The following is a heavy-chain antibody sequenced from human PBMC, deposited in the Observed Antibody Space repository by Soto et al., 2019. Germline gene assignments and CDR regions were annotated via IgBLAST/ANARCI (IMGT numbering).Heavy chain of an antibody. J-gene: IGHJ6*02. Sequence: QLQLQESGPGLVKPSETLSLTCTVSGGSISSSSYYWDWIRQPPGKGLEWIGSIYYSGYTYYNPSLKSQVTISVDTSKNQFSLKLSSVTAADTAVYYCARHNGPLYVGYYYDMDVWGQGTTVTVSS. D-gene: IGHD3-16*01. CDR2: IYYSGYT. CDR3: ARHNGPLYVGYYYDMDV. CDR1: GGSISSSSYY. V-gene: IGHV4-39*01.